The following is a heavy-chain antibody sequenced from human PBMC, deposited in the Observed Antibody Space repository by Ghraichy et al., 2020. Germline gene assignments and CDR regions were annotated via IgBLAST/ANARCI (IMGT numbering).Heavy chain of an antibody. V-gene: IGHV4-39*01. CDR2: FYYSGST. CDR1: GGSISSSRYF. CDR3: ARHDYCSGGNCVLSHSDYGMDV. J-gene: IGHJ6*02. D-gene: IGHD2-15*01. Sequence: ETLSLTCSVSGGSISSSRYFWGWIRQPPGKGLEWIGTFYYSGSTYYNPSLKSRVTISVDTSKNQFSLKLRSVTAADTAVYYCARHDYCSGGNCVLSHSDYGMDVWGQGTSVTVSS.